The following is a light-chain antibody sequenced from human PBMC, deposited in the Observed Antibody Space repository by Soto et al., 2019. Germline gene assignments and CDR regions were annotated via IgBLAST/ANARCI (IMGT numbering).Light chain of an antibody. J-gene: IGKJ1*01. CDR3: QQYSDNWT. CDR1: QSISSW. V-gene: IGKV1-5*03. Sequence: DIQMTQSPSTLSASVGDRVIITCRASQSISSWLAWYQQKPGTAPKLLIYKASTLQSGVPSRFSGSGSGTDFTLTISSLQPDDSATYYCQQYSDNWTFGQGTKVEIK. CDR2: KAS.